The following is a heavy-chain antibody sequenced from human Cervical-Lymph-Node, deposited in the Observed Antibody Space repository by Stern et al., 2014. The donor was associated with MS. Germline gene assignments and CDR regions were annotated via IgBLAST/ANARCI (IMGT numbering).Heavy chain of an antibody. J-gene: IGHJ6*02. CDR2: MNPNSVNT. CDR3: ARTDDYYYTMDV. Sequence: MQLVESGAEVKKPGASVKVSCKASGYTFTSNDINWVRQATGQGLEWMGWMNPNSVNTGYAQKFQGRVTMTRNTSISTAYMELSSLRSEDTAVYYCARTDDYYYTMDVWGQGTTVTVSS. V-gene: IGHV1-8*02. CDR1: GYTFTSND.